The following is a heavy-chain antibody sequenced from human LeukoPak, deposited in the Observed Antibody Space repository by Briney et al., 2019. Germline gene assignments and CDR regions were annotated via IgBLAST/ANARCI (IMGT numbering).Heavy chain of an antibody. CDR2: ISDSGGST. CDR1: RFTFTSYA. J-gene: IGHJ4*02. V-gene: IGHV3-23*01. CDR3: AKRGAEVGATVAPGDY. D-gene: IGHD1-26*01. Sequence: GGSLRLSCAASRFTFTSYAMSWVCQAPGKGLEWVSAISDSGGSTYYADSVKGRFTISRDSSKNTLYLQMNSLRAEDTAVYYCAKRGAEVGATVAPGDYWGQGTLVTVSS.